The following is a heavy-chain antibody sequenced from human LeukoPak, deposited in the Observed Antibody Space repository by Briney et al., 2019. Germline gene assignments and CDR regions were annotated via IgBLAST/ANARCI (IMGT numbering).Heavy chain of an antibody. CDR3: ARRGAVAGTVDY. CDR2: IRYDGSNK. V-gene: IGHV3-30*02. CDR1: GFTFSSYG. Sequence: GGSLRLSCAASGFTFSSYGMHWVRQAPGKGLEWVAFIRYDGSNKYYADSVKGRFTISRDNSKNTLYLQMNSLRAEDTAVYYCARRGAVAGTVDYWGQGTLVTVSS. J-gene: IGHJ4*02. D-gene: IGHD6-19*01.